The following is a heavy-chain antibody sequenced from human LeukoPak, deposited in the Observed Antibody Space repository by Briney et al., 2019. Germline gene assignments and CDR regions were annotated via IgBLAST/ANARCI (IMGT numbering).Heavy chain of an antibody. CDR3: AKSISIAAADSLFDY. D-gene: IGHD6-13*01. V-gene: IGHV3-23*01. CDR1: GFTFSSYA. CDR2: ISGSGGGT. Sequence: GGSLRLSCAASGFTFSSYAMSWVRQAPGKGLEWVSAISGSGGGTYYADSVKGRFTISRDNSRNTLYLQMNSLRAEDTAVYYCAKSISIAAADSLFDYWGQGTLVTVSS. J-gene: IGHJ4*02.